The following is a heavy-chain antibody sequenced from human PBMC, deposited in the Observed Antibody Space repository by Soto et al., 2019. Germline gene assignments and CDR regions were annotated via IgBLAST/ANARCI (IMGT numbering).Heavy chain of an antibody. CDR2: ITDVGST. V-gene: IGHV4-61*03. J-gene: IGHJ4*02. Sequence: SATLSLTCAVSGGSVSSGSYFWTWIRQSPGKGLEWVGYITDVGSTNYNPSLKSRVTISADTTKNHFSLNLRSVTAADTAVYYCARQRVLPAQYFFDYWGQG. CDR1: GGSVSSGSYF. CDR3: ARQRVLPAQYFFDY. D-gene: IGHD6-25*01.